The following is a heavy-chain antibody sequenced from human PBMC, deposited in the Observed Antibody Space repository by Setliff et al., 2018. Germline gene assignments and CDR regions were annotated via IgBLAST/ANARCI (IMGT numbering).Heavy chain of an antibody. D-gene: IGHD2-15*01. Sequence: SETLSLTCTVSNGSISSGNYFWGWIRQPPGKGLEWMGSIFYTGSTYYSPSLKSRVTMSIDTPKNQFSLRLSSVTAADTAVYYCARTRYGLGGRPYWGQGTLVTVSS. CDR3: ARTRYGLGGRPY. CDR1: NGSISSGNYF. V-gene: IGHV4-39*07. CDR2: IFYTGST. J-gene: IGHJ4*02.